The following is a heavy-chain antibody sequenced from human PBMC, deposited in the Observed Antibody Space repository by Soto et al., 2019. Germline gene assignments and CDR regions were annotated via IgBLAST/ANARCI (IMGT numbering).Heavy chain of an antibody. CDR3: ARSGYGSSDFDH. J-gene: IGHJ4*01. CDR1: PGSVSSDPSY. CDR2: SKYRGNT. Sequence: TLSPPCPISPGSVSSDPSYWTWIRQHPGKGLEWIGYSKYRGNTYYRPSLKSRVSISIDTSQNQFSLRLNSVTAADTAVYYCARSGYGSSDFDHWGQGTLVTVSS. D-gene: IGHD6-13*01. V-gene: IGHV4-31*03.